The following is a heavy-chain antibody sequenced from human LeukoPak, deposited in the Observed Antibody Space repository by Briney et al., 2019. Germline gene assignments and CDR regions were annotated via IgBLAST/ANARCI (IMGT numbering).Heavy chain of an antibody. CDR1: GYTFTGHY. J-gene: IGHJ4*02. Sequence: ASVKVSCKASGYTFTGHYMHWVRQAPGQGLEWMGWINPNNGGTNYAQKFQGRVTMTRDTSISTAYMELSRLRSDDTAVYHCARGYALYSGRYIDFDYWGQGTLVTVSS. CDR2: INPNNGGT. D-gene: IGHD1-26*01. V-gene: IGHV1-2*02. CDR3: ARGYALYSGRYIDFDY.